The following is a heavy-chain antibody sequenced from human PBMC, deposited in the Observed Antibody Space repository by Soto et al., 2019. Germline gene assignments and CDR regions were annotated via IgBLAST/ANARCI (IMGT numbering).Heavy chain of an antibody. D-gene: IGHD3-10*01. Sequence: EVQLVQSGAEVKKPGESLKISCEGSGYSFTTYWIACVRQMPGKGLAWMGIVYPGDSDTTYSPSFQGQVTISADTSITTAVLQWSSLEALDTAVYYCARLNRPETGFVNYMDVWGKGTTVTVSS. CDR1: GYSFTTYW. CDR2: VYPGDSDT. CDR3: ARLNRPETGFVNYMDV. J-gene: IGHJ6*03. V-gene: IGHV5-51*03.